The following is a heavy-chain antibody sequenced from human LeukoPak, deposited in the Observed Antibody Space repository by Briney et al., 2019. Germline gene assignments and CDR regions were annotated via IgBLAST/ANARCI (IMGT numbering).Heavy chain of an antibody. CDR1: RGSISSSSYY. CDR3: ATREDWFDP. V-gene: IGHV4-39*01. Sequence: SETLSLTCTVSRGSISSSSYYWGWIRQPPGEGLEWIGSIYYSGSTYYNPSLKSRVTISVDTSKNQFSLKLSSVTAADTAVYYCATREDWFDPWGQGTLVTVSS. CDR2: IYYSGST. J-gene: IGHJ5*02.